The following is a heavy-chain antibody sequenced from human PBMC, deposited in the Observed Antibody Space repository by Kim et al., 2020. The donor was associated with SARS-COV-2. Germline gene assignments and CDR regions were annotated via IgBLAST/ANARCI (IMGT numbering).Heavy chain of an antibody. CDR2: INHSGST. J-gene: IGHJ6*02. V-gene: IGHV4-34*01. Sequence: SETLSLTCAVYGGSFSGYYWSWIRQPPGKGLEWIGEINHSGSTNYNPSLKSRVTISVDTSKNQFSLKLSSVTAADTAGYYCAICYGDDYYYYGMDVWGQGTTVTVSS. CDR1: GGSFSGYY. D-gene: IGHD4-17*01. CDR3: AICYGDDYYYYGMDV.